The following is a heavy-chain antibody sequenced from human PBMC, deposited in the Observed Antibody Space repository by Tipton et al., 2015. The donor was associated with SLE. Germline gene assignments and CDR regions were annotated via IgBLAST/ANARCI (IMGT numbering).Heavy chain of an antibody. CDR3: ARHAGDYAYFGS. J-gene: IGHJ4*01. D-gene: IGHD4-17*01. Sequence: QSGAEVKKPGASVKVSCRASGYAFTSYGISWVRQAPGQGLEWMGWISAYSGNTNYAQKLQGRVTMTTETSTTTAYMELRSLRSDDTAVYYCARHAGDYAYFGSWGHGTLVTVSS. CDR1: GYAFTSYG. CDR2: ISAYSGNT. V-gene: IGHV1-18*01.